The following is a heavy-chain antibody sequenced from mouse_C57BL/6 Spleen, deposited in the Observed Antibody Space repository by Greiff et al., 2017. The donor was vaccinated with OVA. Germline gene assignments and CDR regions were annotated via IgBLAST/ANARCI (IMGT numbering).Heavy chain of an antibody. CDR3: TRGYFDV. CDR2: IDPETGGT. Sequence: VQLQQSGAELVRPGASVTLSCKASGYTFTDYEMHWVQQTPVHGLEWIGAIDPETGGTASNQKFKGKAILTADKSSSTAYSERRSLTAEDSAVYYCTRGYFDVWGTGTTVTVSS. CDR1: GYTFTDYE. J-gene: IGHJ1*03. V-gene: IGHV1-15*01.